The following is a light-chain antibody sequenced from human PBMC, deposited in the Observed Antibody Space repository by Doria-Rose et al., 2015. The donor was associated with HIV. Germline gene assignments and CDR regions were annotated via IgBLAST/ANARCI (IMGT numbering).Light chain of an antibody. CDR1: QSVSSSY. J-gene: IGKJ4*01. Sequence: TLSCRASQSVSSSYLAWYQQKPGQAPRLLIYGASSRATGIPDRFSGSGSGTDFTLTISRLEPEDFAVYYCQQYGSSPGTFGGGAKVEMK. CDR3: QQYGSSPGT. CDR2: GAS. V-gene: IGKV3-20*01.